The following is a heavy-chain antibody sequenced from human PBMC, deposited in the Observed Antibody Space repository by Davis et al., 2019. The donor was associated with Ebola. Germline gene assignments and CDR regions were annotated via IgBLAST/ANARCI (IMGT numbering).Heavy chain of an antibody. CDR1: GGSISSYY. J-gene: IGHJ5*02. D-gene: IGHD3-3*01. CDR2: IYYSGST. Sequence: PSETLSLTCTVSGGSISSYYWSWIRQPPGKGLEWIGYIYYSGSTNYNPSLKSRVTISVDTSKNQFSLKLSSVTAADTAVYYCARVHDFWSGYYYGWFDPWGQGTPVTVSS. V-gene: IGHV4-59*01. CDR3: ARVHDFWSGYYYGWFDP.